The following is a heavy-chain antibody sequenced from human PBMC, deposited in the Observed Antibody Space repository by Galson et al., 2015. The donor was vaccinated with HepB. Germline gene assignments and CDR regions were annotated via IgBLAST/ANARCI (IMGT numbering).Heavy chain of an antibody. V-gene: IGHV3-30*03. D-gene: IGHD3-9*01. CDR1: GFTISSYW. CDR3: ARDPRYFDWPYYYTAV. Sequence: SLRLSCAASGFTISSYWMNWVRQAPGKGLEWLAVISYDGRNKYYADSVKGRFTISRDNSKNTLYLQMNSLRAEDTAVYYCARDPRYFDWPYYYTAVWGKATAVTVSS. CDR2: ISYDGRNK. J-gene: IGHJ6*03.